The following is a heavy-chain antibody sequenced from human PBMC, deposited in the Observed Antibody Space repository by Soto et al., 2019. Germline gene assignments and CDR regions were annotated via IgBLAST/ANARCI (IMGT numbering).Heavy chain of an antibody. V-gene: IGHV4-59*01. CDR3: ARPITFGGVIVPDAFDI. CDR2: IYYSGST. Sequence: QVQLQESGPGLVKPSETLSLTCTVSGGSISSYYWSWIRQPPGKGLEWIGYIYYSGSTNYNPSLKRRVTISVYTSKNQFSLKLSSVTAADTAVYYCARPITFGGVIVPDAFDIWGQGTMVTVSS. CDR1: GGSISSYY. J-gene: IGHJ3*02. D-gene: IGHD3-16*02.